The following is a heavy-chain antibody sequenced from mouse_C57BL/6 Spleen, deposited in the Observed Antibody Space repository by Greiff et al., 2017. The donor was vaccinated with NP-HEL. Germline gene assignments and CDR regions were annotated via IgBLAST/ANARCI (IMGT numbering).Heavy chain of an antibody. CDR3: AREPGTIYYGYDEGYYAMDY. CDR2: IWSGGST. Sequence: QVQLKESGPGLVQPSQSLSITCTVSGFSLTSYGVHWVRQSPGKGLEWLGVIWSGGSTDYNAAFIYRLSISKDNSKSQVFFKMNSLQADDTAIYYCAREPGTIYYGYDEGYYAMDYWGQGTSVTVSS. J-gene: IGHJ4*01. CDR1: GFSLTSYG. D-gene: IGHD2-2*01. V-gene: IGHV2-2*01.